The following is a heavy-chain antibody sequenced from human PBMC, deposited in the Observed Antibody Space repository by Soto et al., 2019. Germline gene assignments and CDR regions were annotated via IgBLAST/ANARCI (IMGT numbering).Heavy chain of an antibody. CDR1: GFTFSSYG. CDR2: IWYDGSNK. D-gene: IGHD2-8*01. J-gene: IGHJ4*02. V-gene: IGHV3-33*01. Sequence: QVQLVESGGGVVQPGRSLRLSCAASGFTFSSYGMHWVRQAPGKGLEWVAVIWYDGSNKYYADSVKGRFTISRDNSKNTLYLQMNSLRAEDTAVYYCARGVGGVYAMFDYRGQGTLVTVSS. CDR3: ARGVGGVYAMFDY.